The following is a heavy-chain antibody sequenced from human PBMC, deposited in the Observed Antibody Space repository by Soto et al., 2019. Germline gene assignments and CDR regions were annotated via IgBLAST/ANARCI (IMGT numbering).Heavy chain of an antibody. V-gene: IGHV4-31*03. CDR3: ARVGTYYYDSSGYYYVDPHIDY. Sequence: SETLSLTCTVSGGSISSGGYYWSWIRQHPGKGLEWIGYIYYSGSTYYNPSLKSRVTISVDTSKNQFSLKLSSVTAADTAVYYCARVGTYYYDSSGYYYVDPHIDYWGQGTLVTVFS. CDR2: IYYSGST. CDR1: GGSISSGGYY. J-gene: IGHJ4*02. D-gene: IGHD3-22*01.